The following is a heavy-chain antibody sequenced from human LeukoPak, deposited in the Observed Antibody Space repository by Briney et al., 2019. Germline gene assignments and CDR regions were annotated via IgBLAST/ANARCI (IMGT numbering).Heavy chain of an antibody. V-gene: IGHV4-4*09. CDR2: IYTSGIT. Sequence: SETLSLTCTVSSGSISGQYWSWIRQSPGRGLEWIGNIYTSGITKYNPSLNSRVTISIDTSKNRFSLKVTSMTAADTAIYYCARQAQDGTDNYFDPWGRGILVTVSS. CDR3: ARQAQDGTDNYFDP. J-gene: IGHJ5*02. D-gene: IGHD1-14*01. CDR1: SGSISGQY.